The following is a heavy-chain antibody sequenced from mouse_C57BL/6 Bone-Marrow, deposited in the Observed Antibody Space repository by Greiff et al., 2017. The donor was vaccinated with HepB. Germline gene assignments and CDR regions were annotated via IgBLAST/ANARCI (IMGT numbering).Heavy chain of an antibody. CDR3: ARVSGAVVAKYYFDY. J-gene: IGHJ2*01. Sequence: VMLVESGPGLVAPSQSLSITCTVSGFSLTSYAISWVRQPPGKGLEWLGVIWTGGGTNYNSALKSRLSISKDNSKSQVFLKMNSLQTDDTARYYCARVSGAVVAKYYFDYWGQGTTLTVSS. CDR1: GFSLTSYA. D-gene: IGHD1-1*01. CDR2: IWTGGGT. V-gene: IGHV2-9-1*01.